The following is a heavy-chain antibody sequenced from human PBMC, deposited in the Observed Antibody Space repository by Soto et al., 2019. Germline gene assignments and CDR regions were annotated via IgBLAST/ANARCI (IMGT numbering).Heavy chain of an antibody. Sequence: PGGSLRLSCAASGFTFSSYGMHWVRQAPGKGLEWVAVISYDGSNKYYADSVKGRFTISRDNSKNTLYLQMNSLRAEDTAVYYCAKDIAAAGTGVIDYWGQGTLVTVSS. CDR3: AKDIAAAGTGVIDY. V-gene: IGHV3-30*18. CDR1: GFTFSSYG. J-gene: IGHJ4*02. CDR2: ISYDGSNK. D-gene: IGHD6-13*01.